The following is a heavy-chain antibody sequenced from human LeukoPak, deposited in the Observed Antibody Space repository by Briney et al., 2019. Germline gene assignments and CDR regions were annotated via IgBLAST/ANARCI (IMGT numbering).Heavy chain of an antibody. CDR3: ARGYCSGSSSYMFAS. V-gene: IGHV3-21*01. CDR2: ISSSNTYI. D-gene: IGHD2-2*02. J-gene: IGHJ4*02. CDR1: GFNFIDNS. Sequence: GGSLRLSCAGSGFNFIDNSMHWVRQAPGKGLEWVSSISSSNTYIYYRDSVKGRFTISRDNAKNSLFLQMSSLRDEDTAVYYCARGYCSGSSSYMFASWGQGTRVTVSS.